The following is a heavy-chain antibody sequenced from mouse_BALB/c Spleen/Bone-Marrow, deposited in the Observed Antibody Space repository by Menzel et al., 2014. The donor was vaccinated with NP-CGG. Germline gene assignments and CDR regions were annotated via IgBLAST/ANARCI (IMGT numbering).Heavy chain of an antibody. Sequence: VQRVESGAELVRPGASVTLSCKASGHTFTDYEMHWVKQTPVHGLEWIGAIDPETGGTAYNQKFKGKATLTADKSSSTAYMELRSLTSEDSAVYYCTRSETGPFAYWGQGTLVTVSA. V-gene: IGHV1-15*01. CDR2: IDPETGGT. J-gene: IGHJ3*01. CDR3: TRSETGPFAY. D-gene: IGHD4-1*01. CDR1: GHTFTDYE.